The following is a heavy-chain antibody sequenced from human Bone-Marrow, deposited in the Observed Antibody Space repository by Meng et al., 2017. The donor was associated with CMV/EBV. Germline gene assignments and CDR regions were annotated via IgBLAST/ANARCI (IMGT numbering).Heavy chain of an antibody. V-gene: IGHV3-30*02. D-gene: IGHD3-9*01. Sequence: GGSLRLSCAASGFSFSSYGMQWVRQAPGKGLEWVAFIRYDGSNKYYVDSVKGRFTISRDNSKNMLYLQMNSLRAEDTAKYYCAKGGRSTDWSFDYWGQATLVTVSS. CDR1: GFSFSSYG. J-gene: IGHJ4*02. CDR3: AKGGRSTDWSFDY. CDR2: IRYDGSNK.